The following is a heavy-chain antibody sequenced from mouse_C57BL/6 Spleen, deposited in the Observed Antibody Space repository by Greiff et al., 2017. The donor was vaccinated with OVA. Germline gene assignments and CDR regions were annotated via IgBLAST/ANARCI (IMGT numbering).Heavy chain of an antibody. J-gene: IGHJ4*01. CDR3: ARRENWNYYAMDY. V-gene: IGHV1-7*01. Sequence: QVQLKESGAELAKPGASVKLSCKASGYTFTSYWMHWVKQRPGQGLEWIGYINPSSGYTKYNQKFKDKATLTADKSSSTAYMQLSSLTYEDSAVYYCARRENWNYYAMDYWGQGTSVTVSS. CDR2: INPSSGYT. CDR1: GYTFTSYW.